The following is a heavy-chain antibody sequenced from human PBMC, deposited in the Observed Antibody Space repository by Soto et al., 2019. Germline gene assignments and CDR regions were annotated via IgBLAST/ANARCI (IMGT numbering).Heavy chain of an antibody. CDR1: GYTFTGYY. CDR2: INPNSGGT. J-gene: IGHJ4*02. D-gene: IGHD2-2*01. Sequence: GASVKVSCKASGYTFTGYYMHCVRQAPGQGLEWMGWINPNSGGTNYAQKFQGWVTMTRDTSISTAYMELSRLRSDDTAVYYCARGKGYCSSTSCLTYFDYWGQGTLVTV. CDR3: ARGKGYCSSTSCLTYFDY. V-gene: IGHV1-2*04.